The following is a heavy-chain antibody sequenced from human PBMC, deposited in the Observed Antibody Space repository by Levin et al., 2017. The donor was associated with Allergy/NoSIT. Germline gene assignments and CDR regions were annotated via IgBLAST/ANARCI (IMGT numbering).Heavy chain of an antibody. Sequence: PSETLSLTCTVSGGSISSSSYYWGWIRQPPGKGLEWIGSIYYSGSTYYNPSLKSRVTISVDTSKNQFSLKLSSVTAADTAVYYCARRGVRKWFDYWGQGTLVTVSS. J-gene: IGHJ4*02. CDR2: IYYSGST. D-gene: IGHD1-26*01. CDR1: GGSISSSSYY. V-gene: IGHV4-39*01. CDR3: ARRGVRKWFDY.